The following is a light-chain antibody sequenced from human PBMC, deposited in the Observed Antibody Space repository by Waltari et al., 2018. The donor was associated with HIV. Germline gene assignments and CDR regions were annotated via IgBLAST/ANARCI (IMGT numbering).Light chain of an antibody. V-gene: IGKV1-27*01. CDR2: AAS. CDR1: QVISNY. CDR3: QKYGSAPWT. Sequence: DIQMTQSPSSLSASVGDRISIPCRASQVISNYLAWYQQAPGKVPKLLISAASTLQSGVPSRFSGSGSGTDFILTISSLQPEDVGTYYCQKYGSAPWTFGQGTKVAIK. J-gene: IGKJ1*01.